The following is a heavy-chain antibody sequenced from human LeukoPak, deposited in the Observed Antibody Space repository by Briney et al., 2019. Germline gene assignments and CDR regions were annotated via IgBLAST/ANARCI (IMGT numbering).Heavy chain of an antibody. CDR1: GYTFTSYY. CDR2: IDPSGGST. V-gene: IGHV1-46*01. D-gene: IGHD6-19*01. CDR3: ARSKSAVAGRYAFDI. Sequence: GASVKVSYKASGYTFTSYYMHWVRQAPGQGLEWMGIIDPSGGSTSYAQKFQARVTMTRDTSTRTVYMELSSLRSEDTAVYYCARSKSAVAGRYAFDIWGQGTMVTVSS. J-gene: IGHJ3*02.